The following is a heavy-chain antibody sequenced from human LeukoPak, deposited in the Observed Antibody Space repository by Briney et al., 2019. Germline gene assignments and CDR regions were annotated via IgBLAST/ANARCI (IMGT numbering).Heavy chain of an antibody. V-gene: IGHV3-21*01. Sequence: GGSLSLSCTASGFTFRTYSMNWVRQAPGKGLEWVSSINSRGSDEYYADSVKGRFTISRDNAKNSLYLQMTSLRAEDTAVYYCAREGSIVAHQDLDYWGQGTLVTVSS. CDR1: GFTFRTYS. J-gene: IGHJ4*02. CDR2: INSRGSDE. D-gene: IGHD3-16*02. CDR3: AREGSIVAHQDLDY.